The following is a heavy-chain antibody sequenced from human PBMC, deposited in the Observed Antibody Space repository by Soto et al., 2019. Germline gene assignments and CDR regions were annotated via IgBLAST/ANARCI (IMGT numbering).Heavy chain of an antibody. Sequence: QVQLVQSGAEVKKPGASVKVSCKASGYTFTSYDINWVRQATGQGLEWMGCMNPNSGNTGYAQKFQGRVTMTRNTSISTADMELSSLRSEDTAVYYCARRAAAGTSARKDFDYWGQGTLVTVSS. J-gene: IGHJ4*02. D-gene: IGHD6-13*01. V-gene: IGHV1-8*01. CDR1: GYTFTSYD. CDR2: MNPNSGNT. CDR3: ARRAAAGTSARKDFDY.